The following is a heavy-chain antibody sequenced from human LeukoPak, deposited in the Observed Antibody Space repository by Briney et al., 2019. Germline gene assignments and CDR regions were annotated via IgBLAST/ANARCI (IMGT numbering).Heavy chain of an antibody. D-gene: IGHD2-2*01. V-gene: IGHV4-34*01. CDR3: ARGAPLVVVPADPFDY. CDR1: GGSFSGYY. Sequence: SETLSLTCAVYGGSFSGYYWSWIRQPPGKGLKWIGEINHSGNTNYNPSLKSRVTISVDTSKNQFSLKLTSVTAADTAVYYCARGAPLVVVPADPFDYWGQGTLVTVSS. J-gene: IGHJ4*02. CDR2: INHSGNT.